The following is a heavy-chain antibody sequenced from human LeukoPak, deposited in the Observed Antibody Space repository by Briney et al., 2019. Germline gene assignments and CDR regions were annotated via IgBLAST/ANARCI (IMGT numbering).Heavy chain of an antibody. CDR1: GGTFSSYA. V-gene: IGHV1-69*04. CDR2: IIPILGIA. Sequence: WASVKVSCKASGGTFSSYAISWVRQAPGQGLEWMGRIIPILGIANYAQKFQGRVTITADKSTSTAYMELSSLRSEDTAVYYCARSGSCSSTSCPVPFDYWGQGTLVTVSS. CDR3: ARSGSCSSTSCPVPFDY. D-gene: IGHD2-2*01. J-gene: IGHJ4*02.